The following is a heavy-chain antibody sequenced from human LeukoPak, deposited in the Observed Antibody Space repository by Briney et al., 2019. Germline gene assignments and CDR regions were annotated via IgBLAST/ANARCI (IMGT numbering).Heavy chain of an antibody. CDR2: INPNSGGT. V-gene: IGHV1-2*02. D-gene: IGHD2-2*02. Sequence: ASVKVSCKASGYTFTGYYMHWVRQAPGQGLEWMGWINPNSGGTNYAQKFQGRATMTRDTSISTAYMELSRLRSDDTAVYYCASCVVVPAAIEALDYYNMDVWGKGTTVTVSS. CDR3: ASCVVVPAAIEALDYYNMDV. CDR1: GYTFTGYY. J-gene: IGHJ6*03.